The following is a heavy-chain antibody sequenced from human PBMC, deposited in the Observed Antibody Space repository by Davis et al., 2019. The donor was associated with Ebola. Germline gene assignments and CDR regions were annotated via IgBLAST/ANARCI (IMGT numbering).Heavy chain of an antibody. V-gene: IGHV3-23*01. D-gene: IGHD3-10*01. CDR1: GFLFSSYA. CDR2: ISASGGAT. J-gene: IGHJ4*02. Sequence: PGGSLRLSCAASGFLFSSYAMSWVRQAPGRGLEWVSSISASGGATFYADSVKGRIVMSRDNSNDTLYLRMINLRAEDTAIYYCAKDLTSYYGSGDFFDYWGQGILVTVSS. CDR3: AKDLTSYYGSGDFFDY.